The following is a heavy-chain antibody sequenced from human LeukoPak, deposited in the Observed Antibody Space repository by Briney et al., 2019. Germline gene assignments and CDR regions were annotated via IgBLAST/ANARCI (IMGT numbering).Heavy chain of an antibody. D-gene: IGHD2-2*01. CDR3: ARDPATYCSSTSCSLHFDY. Sequence: ASVKVSCKASGYTFTSYGISRVRQAPGQGLEWMGWISAYNGNTNYAQKLQGRVTMTTDTSTSTAYMELRSLRSDDTAVYYCARDPATYCSSTSCSLHFDYWGQGTLVTVSS. CDR2: ISAYNGNT. CDR1: GYTFTSYG. J-gene: IGHJ4*02. V-gene: IGHV1-18*01.